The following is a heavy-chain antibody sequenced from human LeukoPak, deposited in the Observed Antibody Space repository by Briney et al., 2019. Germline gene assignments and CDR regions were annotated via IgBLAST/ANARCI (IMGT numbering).Heavy chain of an antibody. V-gene: IGHV3-21*01. Sequence: GGSLRLSCAASGFTFSIYSTNWVRQAPGKGLEWVSSISSSSSYIYYVDSVKGRFTISRDNAKNSLYLQMNSLRAEDTAVYYCARDRYGGYAFDYWGQGTLVTVSS. J-gene: IGHJ4*02. CDR2: ISSSSSYI. CDR1: GFTFSIYS. CDR3: ARDRYGGYAFDY. D-gene: IGHD5-12*01.